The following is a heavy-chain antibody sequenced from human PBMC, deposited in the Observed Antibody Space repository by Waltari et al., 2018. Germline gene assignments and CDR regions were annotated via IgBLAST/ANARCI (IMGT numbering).Heavy chain of an antibody. CDR2: INHSGST. V-gene: IGHV4-38-2*01. Sequence: QVQLQESGPGLVKPSETLSLTCAVSGYSISRGYYWGWIRQPPGKGREWIGGINHSGSTYYNPSRKSRVTISVDTSKNQFSLKLSSVTAADTAVYYCARRDSSGWYNYWGQGTLVTVSS. J-gene: IGHJ4*02. D-gene: IGHD6-19*01. CDR1: GYSISRGYY. CDR3: ARRDSSGWYNY.